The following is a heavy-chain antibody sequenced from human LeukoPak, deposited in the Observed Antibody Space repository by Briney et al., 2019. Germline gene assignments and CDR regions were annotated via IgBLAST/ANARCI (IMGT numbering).Heavy chain of an antibody. Sequence: GGSLRLSCAASGFTLSSCWMTWVRQAPGKGLEWVANIKQDGSEKYYVDSVKGRFTISRDNAKNSLYLQMNSLRAEDTAVYYCATVRSNYYYYYMDVWGKGTTVTVSS. D-gene: IGHD1-14*01. CDR1: GFTLSSCW. V-gene: IGHV3-7*01. CDR3: ATVRSNYYYYYMDV. J-gene: IGHJ6*03. CDR2: IKQDGSEK.